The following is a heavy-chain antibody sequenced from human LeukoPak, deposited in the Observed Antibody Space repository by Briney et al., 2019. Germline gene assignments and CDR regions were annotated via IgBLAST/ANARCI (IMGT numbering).Heavy chain of an antibody. Sequence: GGSLRLSCAASGFTFNIYAMHWVRQAPGKGLERVAVISYDGNNKYYADSVKGRITISRDNSKNTLYLQMNTLRAEDMAVYYCARETKTYQYYYGMDVWGQGTTVTVSS. CDR3: ARETKTYQYYYGMDV. CDR2: ISYDGNNK. D-gene: IGHD2-8*01. V-gene: IGHV3-30*04. J-gene: IGHJ6*02. CDR1: GFTFNIYA.